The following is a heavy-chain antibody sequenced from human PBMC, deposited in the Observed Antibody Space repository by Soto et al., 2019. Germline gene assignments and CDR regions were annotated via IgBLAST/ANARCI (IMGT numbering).Heavy chain of an antibody. CDR2: IYPGDSDT. V-gene: IGHV5-51*01. CDR3: ARSPSNQLELLSIDY. D-gene: IGHD1-7*01. CDR1: GYSFTNYW. J-gene: IGHJ4*02. Sequence: GESLKISCKGSGYSFTNYWIGWVRQMPGKGLEWMGIIYPGDSDTRYSPSFQGQVTISVDKSISTANLQWSSLKASDTAMYYCARSPSNQLELLSIDYWGQGTLVTVSS.